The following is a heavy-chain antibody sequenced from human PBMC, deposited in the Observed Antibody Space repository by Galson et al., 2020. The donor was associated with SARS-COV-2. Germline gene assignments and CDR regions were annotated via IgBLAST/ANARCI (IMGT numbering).Heavy chain of an antibody. CDR3: ARMADGYGGYDYGSSPFDY. Sequence: SGPSLVKPTQTLTLTCTFSGFSLSTSGMGVTWNRQPPGKALEWLALIDWDDDKYYSTSLKTRLTISKDTSKNQVFLTMTNMDPVDTATYYCARMADGYGGYDYGSSPFDYWGQGTLVTVSS. CDR2: IDWDDDK. D-gene: IGHD5-12*01. V-gene: IGHV2-70*01. CDR1: GFSLSTSGMG. J-gene: IGHJ4*02.